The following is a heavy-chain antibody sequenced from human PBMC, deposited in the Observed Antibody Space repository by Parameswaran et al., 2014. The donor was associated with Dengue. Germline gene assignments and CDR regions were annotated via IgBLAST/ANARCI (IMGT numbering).Heavy chain of an antibody. V-gene: IGHV3-23*01. Sequence: LSLTCAASGFTFSSYAMSWVRQAPGKGLEWVSAISGSGGSTYYADSVKGRFTISRDNSKNTLYLQMNSLRAEDTAVYYCAKGHLPYYYYGMDVWGQGTTVTVSS. CDR1: GFTFSSYA. CDR3: AKGHLPYYYYGMDV. CDR2: ISGSGGST. D-gene: IGHD2-2*01. J-gene: IGHJ6*02.